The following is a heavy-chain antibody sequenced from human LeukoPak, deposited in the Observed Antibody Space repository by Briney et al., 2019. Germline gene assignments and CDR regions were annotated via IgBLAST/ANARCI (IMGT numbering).Heavy chain of an antibody. CDR3: ATGPWYYFDY. Sequence: GGSLRLSCAASGFTFSSYGMHWVRQAPGKGLEWVAFIRYDGSNKYYADSVKGRFTISRDNSKNTLYLQMNSLRAEDTAVYYCATGPWYYFDYWGQGTLVTVSS. V-gene: IGHV3-30*02. J-gene: IGHJ4*02. D-gene: IGHD4/OR15-4a*01. CDR2: IRYDGSNK. CDR1: GFTFSSYG.